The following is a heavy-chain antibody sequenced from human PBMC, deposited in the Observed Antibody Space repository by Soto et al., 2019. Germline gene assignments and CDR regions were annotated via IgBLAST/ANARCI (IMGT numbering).Heavy chain of an antibody. CDR1: GFTFSSYA. D-gene: IGHD3-10*01. J-gene: IGHJ4*02. Sequence: QVQLVESGGCVVQPGRSLRLSCAASGFTFSSYAMHWFRQAPGKGLEWVAVISYDGSNKYYADSVKGRFTISRDNSKNPLYLQMNSLRAEDTAVYYCARDWKLWFGELLFPRFDYWGQGTLVTVSS. V-gene: IGHV3-30-3*01. CDR3: ARDWKLWFGELLFPRFDY. CDR2: ISYDGSNK.